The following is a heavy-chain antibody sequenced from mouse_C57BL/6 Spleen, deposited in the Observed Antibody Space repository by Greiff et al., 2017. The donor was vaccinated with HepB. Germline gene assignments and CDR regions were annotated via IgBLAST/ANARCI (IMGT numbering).Heavy chain of an antibody. CDR2: ISSGGSYT. CDR3: ARHDYFDY. J-gene: IGHJ2*01. Sequence: EVQVVESGGDLVKPGGSLKLSCAASGFTFSSYGMSWVRQTPDKRLEWVATISSGGSYTYYPDSVKGRFTISRDNAKNTLYLQLSSLKSEDTAMYDCARHDYFDYWGQGTTLTVSS. V-gene: IGHV5-6*01. CDR1: GFTFSSYG.